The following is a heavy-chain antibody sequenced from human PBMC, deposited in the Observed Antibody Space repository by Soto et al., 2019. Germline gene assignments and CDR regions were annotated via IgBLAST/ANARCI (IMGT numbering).Heavy chain of an antibody. CDR3: ARDMAYYDFWSGYYIGSRNYYYYYGMDV. Sequence: PGGSLRLSCAASGFTFSDYYMSWIRQAPGKGLEWVSYISSSGSTIYYADSVKGRFTISRDNAKNSLYLQMNSLRAEDTAVYYCARDMAYYDFWSGYYIGSRNYYYYYGMDVWGQGTTVTVSS. J-gene: IGHJ6*02. D-gene: IGHD3-3*01. V-gene: IGHV3-11*01. CDR1: GFTFSDYY. CDR2: ISSSGSTI.